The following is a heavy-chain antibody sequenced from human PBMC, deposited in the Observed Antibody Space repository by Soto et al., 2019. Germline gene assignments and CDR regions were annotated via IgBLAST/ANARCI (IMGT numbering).Heavy chain of an antibody. CDR3: ARHSKFVSGSRFDH. CDR1: GYTFTNYW. CDR2: IYPDDSDT. V-gene: IGHV5-51*01. J-gene: IGHJ5*02. Sequence: GESLKISCKASGYTFTNYWIGWVRQMPGKGLEWMGIIYPDDSDTRYSPSFQGQVTISADRSTTTAYLQWSSLKASDTAMYYCARHSKFVSGSRFDHWGQGTLVTVSS. D-gene: IGHD1-26*01.